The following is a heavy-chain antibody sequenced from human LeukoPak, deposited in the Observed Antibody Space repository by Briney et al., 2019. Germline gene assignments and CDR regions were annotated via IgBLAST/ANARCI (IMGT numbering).Heavy chain of an antibody. D-gene: IGHD1-20*01. Sequence: SETLSLTCAVYGGSFSGYYWSWIRQPPGKGLEWIGEIKPSGITNYNPSLKSRVTLSIDTSKNQFSLKVASVTAADMAVYYCARVRGCNVHNCLLGGWFDPWGQGTLVTVSS. CDR2: IKPSGIT. J-gene: IGHJ5*02. CDR1: GGSFSGYY. CDR3: ARVRGCNVHNCLLGGWFDP. V-gene: IGHV4-34*01.